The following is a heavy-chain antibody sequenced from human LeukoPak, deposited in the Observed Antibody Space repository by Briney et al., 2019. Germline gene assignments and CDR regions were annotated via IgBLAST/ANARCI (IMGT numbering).Heavy chain of an antibody. CDR1: GGSISSGGYY. CDR2: IYYSGST. V-gene: IGHV4-61*08. J-gene: IGHJ4*02. CDR3: ARISSSSRDYFDY. Sequence: SETLSLTCTVSGGSISSGGYYWSWIRQHPGKGLEWIGYIYYSGSTNYNPSLKSRVTISVDTSKNQFSLKLSSVTAADTAVYYCARISSSSRDYFDYWGQGTLVTVSS. D-gene: IGHD6-6*01.